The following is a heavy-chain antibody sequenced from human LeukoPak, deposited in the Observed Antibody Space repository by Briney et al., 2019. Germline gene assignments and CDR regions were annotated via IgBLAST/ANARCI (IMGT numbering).Heavy chain of an antibody. CDR1: GFTFSSYG. CDR2: IWYDGSNK. J-gene: IGHJ4*02. Sequence: PGRSLRLSCAASGFTFSSYGMHWVRQAPGKGLEWVAVIWYDGSNKYYADSVKGRFTISRDNSKYTLYLQMNSLRAEDTAVYYCATGYYDSSGYHWGQGTLVTVSP. CDR3: ATGYYDSSGYH. D-gene: IGHD3-22*01. V-gene: IGHV3-33*01.